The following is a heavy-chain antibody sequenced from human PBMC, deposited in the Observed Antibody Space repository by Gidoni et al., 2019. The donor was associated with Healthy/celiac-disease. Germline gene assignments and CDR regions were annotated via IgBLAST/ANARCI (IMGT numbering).Heavy chain of an antibody. CDR1: GGSISSGDYY. CDR2: IYYSGST. Sequence: QVQLQESGPGLVQPSQTLSLTCTVSGGSISSGDYYWSWIRQPPGKGLEWIGYIYYSGSTYYNPSLKSRVTISVDTSKNQFSLKLSSVTAADTAVYYCARDRGYDYGDYVGFDYWGQGTLVTVSS. V-gene: IGHV4-30-4*01. D-gene: IGHD4-17*01. CDR3: ARDRGYDYGDYVGFDY. J-gene: IGHJ4*02.